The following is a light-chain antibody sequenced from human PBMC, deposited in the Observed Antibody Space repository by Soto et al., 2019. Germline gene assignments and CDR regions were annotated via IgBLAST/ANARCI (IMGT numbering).Light chain of an antibody. CDR1: SSDIGDYNY. CDR3: SSYTGSSTLV. J-gene: IGLJ1*01. V-gene: IGLV2-14*01. CDR2: EVS. Sequence: QSALTQPASVSGCPGQSITISCSGSSSDIGDYNYVSWYQQHPGKAPKLMIYEVSDRPSGVSYRFSGSKSGNTASLTISGLQAEDEADYYCSSYTGSSTLVFGTGTRSPS.